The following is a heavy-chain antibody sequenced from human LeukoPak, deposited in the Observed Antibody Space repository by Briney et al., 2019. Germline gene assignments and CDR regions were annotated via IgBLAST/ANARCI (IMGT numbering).Heavy chain of an antibody. CDR2: INPNSGGT. CDR1: GYTFTGYY. J-gene: IGHJ4*02. CDR3: ARGYSGYASGLLDY. V-gene: IGHV1-2*02. D-gene: IGHD5-12*01. Sequence: ASVKVSCKASGYTFTGYYMHWVRQTPGQGLEWMGWINPNSGGTNYAQKFQGRVTMTRDTSISTAYMELSRLRSDDTAVYYCARGYSGYASGLLDYWGQGTLVTVSS.